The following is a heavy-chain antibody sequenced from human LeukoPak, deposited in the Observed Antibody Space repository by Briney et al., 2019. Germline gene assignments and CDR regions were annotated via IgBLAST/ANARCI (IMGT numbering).Heavy chain of an antibody. Sequence: GRSLRLSCAASGFTVSSNYMSWVRHAPGNGLEWVSVIYSGGSTYYADSVKGRFTISRDNSKNTLYLQMNSLRAEDTAVYYCARDGSGSPRGWGQGTLVTVSS. CDR1: GFTVSSNY. V-gene: IGHV3-53*01. J-gene: IGHJ4*02. CDR2: IYSGGST. CDR3: ARDGSGSPRG. D-gene: IGHD1-26*01.